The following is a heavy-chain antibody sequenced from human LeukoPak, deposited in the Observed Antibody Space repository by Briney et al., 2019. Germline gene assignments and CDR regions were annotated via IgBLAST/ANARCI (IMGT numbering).Heavy chain of an antibody. CDR2: IKQDGSEK. Sequence: GGTLRLSCAASGFTFSSYWMSWVRQAPGKGLEWVANIKQDGSEKYYVDSVKGRFTISRDNAKNSLYLQMNSLRAEDTAVYHCARARLAVSGNYFENWGQGTLVTVSS. V-gene: IGHV3-7*04. CDR3: ARARLAVSGNYFEN. CDR1: GFTFSSYW. D-gene: IGHD6-19*01. J-gene: IGHJ4*02.